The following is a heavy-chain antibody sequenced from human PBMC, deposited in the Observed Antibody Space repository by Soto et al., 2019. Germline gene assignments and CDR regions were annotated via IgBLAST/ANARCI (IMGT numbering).Heavy chain of an antibody. CDR2: ISQSGST. Sequence: SETLSLTCSIYSGSFSGFYWSWIRQPPGKRLEWIGEISQSGSTNYNPSLKSRVSISVDTSKNQFSLNLTSVTAADTAVYYCARAPKVSGSSQTRPDFWGQGALVTGSA. V-gene: IGHV4-34*01. D-gene: IGHD6-6*01. CDR1: SGSFSGFY. J-gene: IGHJ4*02. CDR3: ARAPKVSGSSQTRPDF.